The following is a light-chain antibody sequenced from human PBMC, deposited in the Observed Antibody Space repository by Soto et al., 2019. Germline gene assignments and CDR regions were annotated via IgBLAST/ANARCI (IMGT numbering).Light chain of an antibody. CDR1: QSVSSSY. J-gene: IGKJ4*01. Sequence: EIVLTQSPGTLSLSPGERATLSCRASQSVSSSYLAWYQQKPGQAPRLLIYGASSRATGIPDRFSGSRSGTEFTLTINSLQSEDFAVYYCQRYNNWPLTFGGGTKVDI. CDR2: GAS. V-gene: IGKV3-20*01. CDR3: QRYNNWPLT.